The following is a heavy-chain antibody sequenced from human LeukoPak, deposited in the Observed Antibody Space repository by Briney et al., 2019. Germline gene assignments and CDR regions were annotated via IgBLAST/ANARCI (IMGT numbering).Heavy chain of an antibody. CDR3: ASQGGSGSHNWFDP. D-gene: IGHD3-10*01. CDR1: GYTFTSYA. Sequence: ASVKVSCKASGYTFTSYAMNWMRQAPGQGLEWMGWINTNTGNPTYAQGFTGRFVFSLDTSVSTAYLQISSLKAEDTAVYYCASQGGSGSHNWFDPWGQGTLVTVSS. J-gene: IGHJ5*02. V-gene: IGHV7-4-1*02. CDR2: INTNTGNP.